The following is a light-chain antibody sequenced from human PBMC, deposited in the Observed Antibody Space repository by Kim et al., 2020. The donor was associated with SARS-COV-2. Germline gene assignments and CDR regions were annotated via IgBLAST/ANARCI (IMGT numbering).Light chain of an antibody. V-gene: IGLV6-57*02. Sequence: VQWYQQRPGSAPTTVIYEDNLRPSWVPDRFSGSIDSSSNTASLTISGLETEDEADYYCQSFAGSAWVFGGGTQLTVL. CDR2: EDN. CDR3: QSFAGSAWV. J-gene: IGLJ3*02.